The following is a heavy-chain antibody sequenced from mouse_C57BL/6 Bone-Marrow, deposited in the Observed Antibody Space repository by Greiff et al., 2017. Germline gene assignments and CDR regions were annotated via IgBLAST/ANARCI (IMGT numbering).Heavy chain of an antibody. J-gene: IGHJ1*03. CDR1: GYTFTSYW. CDR3: ARWVLGYFDV. V-gene: IGHV1-69*01. Sequence: QVQLQQPGAELVMPGASVKLSCKASGYTFTSYWMHWVKQRPGQGLEWIGEIDPSDSYTNYNQKFKGKSTLTVDKSSSTAYMQLSSLTSEDSAVYYGARWVLGYFDVWGTGTTVTVSS. D-gene: IGHD2-3*01. CDR2: IDPSDSYT.